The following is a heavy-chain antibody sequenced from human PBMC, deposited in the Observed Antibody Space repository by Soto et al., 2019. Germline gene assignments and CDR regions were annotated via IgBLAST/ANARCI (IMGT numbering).Heavy chain of an antibody. D-gene: IGHD6-13*01. J-gene: IGHJ6*02. V-gene: IGHV1-2*04. CDR3: ARAGPSSSWSLYYYYGMDV. Sequence: ASVKVSCKASGYTFTGYYMHWVRQAPGQGLEWMGWINPNSGGTNYAQKFQGWVTMTRDTSISTAYMELSRLRSDGTAVYYCARAGPSSSWSLYYYYGMDVWGQGTTVTVSS. CDR1: GYTFTGYY. CDR2: INPNSGGT.